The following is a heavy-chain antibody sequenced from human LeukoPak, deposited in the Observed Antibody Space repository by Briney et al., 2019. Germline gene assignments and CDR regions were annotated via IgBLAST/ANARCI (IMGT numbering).Heavy chain of an antibody. J-gene: IGHJ4*02. Sequence: SETLSLTCTVSGGSISSSSYYWGWIRQPPGKGLEWIGSIYYSGSTYHNPSLKSRVTISVDTSKNQFSLKLSSVTAADTAVYYCARHGSSWYYFDYWGQGTLVTVSS. CDR2: IYYSGST. CDR1: GGSISSSSYY. D-gene: IGHD6-13*01. V-gene: IGHV4-39*01. CDR3: ARHGSSWYYFDY.